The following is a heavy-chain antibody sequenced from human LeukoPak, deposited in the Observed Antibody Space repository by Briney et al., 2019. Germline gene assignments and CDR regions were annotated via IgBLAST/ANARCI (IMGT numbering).Heavy chain of an antibody. CDR2: IYSGGST. CDR3: ARAAKLSPDAFDI. Sequence: GGSLRLSCAASGFTVSSNYMSWVRQAPGKGLEWVSVIYSGGSTYYADSVKGRFTISGDNSKNTLYLQMNSLRAEDTAVYYCARAAKLSPDAFDIWGQGTMVTVSS. CDR1: GFTVSSNY. J-gene: IGHJ3*02. V-gene: IGHV3-53*01. D-gene: IGHD1-26*01.